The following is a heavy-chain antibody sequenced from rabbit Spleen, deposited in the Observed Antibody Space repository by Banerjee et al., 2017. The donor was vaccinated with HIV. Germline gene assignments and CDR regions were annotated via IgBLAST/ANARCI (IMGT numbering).Heavy chain of an antibody. Sequence: QEQLEESGRGLVKPEGSSTLTCKASGFSFSDRDVMCWVRQAPGKGLKWIACINTYTGKDVYASWAKGRFTITKSSSTTVTLQMSSLTSADTATYFCARGSAAMTMVIIGFFFNLWGTGSLVTFS. CDR1: GFSFSDRDV. D-gene: IGHD2-1*01. V-gene: IGHV1S45*01. CDR2: INTYTGKD. CDR3: ARGSAAMTMVIIGFFFNL. J-gene: IGHJ4*01.